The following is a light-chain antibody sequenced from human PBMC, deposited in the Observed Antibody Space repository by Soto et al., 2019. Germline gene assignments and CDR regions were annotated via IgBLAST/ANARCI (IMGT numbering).Light chain of an antibody. CDR3: QKYNRAPLT. CDR1: LPSSNY. CDR2: AAS. Sequence: IQITQSPSSLSASVGDIATITGLESLPSSNYSGWYQQKAEKIPNLLIYAASTLQAGVQSRFSGSGSGTDFTLIISSLQPEDVAAYYCQKYNRAPLTFGGGTKVDIK. V-gene: IGKV1-27*01. J-gene: IGKJ4*01.